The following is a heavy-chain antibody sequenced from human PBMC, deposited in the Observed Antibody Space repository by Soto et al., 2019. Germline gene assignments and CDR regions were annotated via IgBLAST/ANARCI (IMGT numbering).Heavy chain of an antibody. Sequence: GASVKVSCKASGYTFTSYDINWVRQATGQGLEWMGWMNPNSGNTGYAQKFQGRVTMTRNTSISTAYMELSSLRSEDTAVYYCARGRYSSGWCADRYNWFDPWGQGTLVTVSS. CDR3: ARGRYSSGWCADRYNWFDP. V-gene: IGHV1-8*01. J-gene: IGHJ5*02. D-gene: IGHD6-19*01. CDR1: GYTFTSYD. CDR2: MNPNSGNT.